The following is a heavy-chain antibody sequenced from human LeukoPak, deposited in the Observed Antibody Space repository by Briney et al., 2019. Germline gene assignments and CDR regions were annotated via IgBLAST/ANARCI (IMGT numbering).Heavy chain of an antibody. V-gene: IGHV3-11*04. CDR2: ISNIGDII. D-gene: IGHD6-13*01. CDR3: AKDATAVVGTVYMDV. CDR1: GFTVSSNY. Sequence: SGGSLRLSCAASGFTVSSNYMSWVRQAPGKWLEWISHISNIGDIIHYADSVEGRFTISRDNAKNSLYLQMNSLRAEDTAVYYCAKDATAVVGTVYMDVWGKGTTVTISS. J-gene: IGHJ6*03.